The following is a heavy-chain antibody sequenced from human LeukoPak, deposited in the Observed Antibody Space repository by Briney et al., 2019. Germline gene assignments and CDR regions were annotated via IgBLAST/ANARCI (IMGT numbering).Heavy chain of an antibody. CDR1: GFTLSSYS. V-gene: IGHV3-21*04. Sequence: GGALRLSRAASGFTLSSYSMKWGRQAPGKGLGWGSSISSSSSYIYYADSVKGRFTISRDNAKNSLYLQMNSLRAEDTALYYCAKGSSTTCPCYRDYWGQGTLVTVSS. D-gene: IGHD2-2*01. CDR2: ISSSSSYI. J-gene: IGHJ4*02. CDR3: AKGSSTTCPCYRDY.